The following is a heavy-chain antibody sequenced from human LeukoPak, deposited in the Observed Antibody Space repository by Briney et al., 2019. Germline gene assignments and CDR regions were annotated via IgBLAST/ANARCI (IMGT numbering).Heavy chain of an antibody. CDR1: GFTFSSYD. V-gene: IGHV3-13*01. D-gene: IGHD4-23*01. J-gene: IGHJ6*03. CDR3: ARAVGGTSLGYYYYYLDV. Sequence: GGSLRLSCAASGFTFSSYDMHWVRQATGKGLEWVSVIGTAGDTYYPGSVKGRFTISRENAKNSLYLQMNSLRAGDTAVYYCARAVGGTSLGYYYYYLDVWGKGTTVTVSS. CDR2: IGTAGDT.